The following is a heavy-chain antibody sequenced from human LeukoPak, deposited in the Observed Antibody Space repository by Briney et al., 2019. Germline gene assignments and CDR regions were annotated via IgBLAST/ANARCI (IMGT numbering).Heavy chain of an antibody. CDR2: ISYDGSNK. Sequence: GGSLRLSCAASGFTFSSYAMHWVRQAPGKGLEWVAVISYDGSNKYYAGSVKGRFTISRDNSKSTLYLQMNSLRAEDTAVYYCAKDPDCSGGSCYSSPGYWGPGTLVTVTS. D-gene: IGHD2-15*01. CDR1: GFTFSSYA. CDR3: AKDPDCSGGSCYSSPGY. J-gene: IGHJ4*02. V-gene: IGHV3-30*18.